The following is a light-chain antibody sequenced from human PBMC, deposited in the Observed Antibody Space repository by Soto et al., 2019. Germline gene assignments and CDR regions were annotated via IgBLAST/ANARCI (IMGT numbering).Light chain of an antibody. CDR3: TSFKSRHNYV. CDR1: SSDVGGYNY. Sequence: QSALTQPASVSGSPGQSITISCTGTSSDVGGYNYVSWYQQHPDKAPRLMIYDVSNRPSGVSDRFSGSKSGDTASLTISGLQAEDEADYYCTSFKSRHNYVFGTGTKVTVL. V-gene: IGLV2-14*03. CDR2: DVS. J-gene: IGLJ1*01.